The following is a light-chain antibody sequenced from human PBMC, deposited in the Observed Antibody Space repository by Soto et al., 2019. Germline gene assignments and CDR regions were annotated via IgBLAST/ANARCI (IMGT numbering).Light chain of an antibody. J-gene: IGKJ5*01. Sequence: DIQMTQSPSSVSASVGDRVTITCRASQGISNYLAWYQQKPGQVPKLLIYVASTLQSGVPSRFSGRESGTDFSLSISSLQPEDVATYYCQNYNSAPITFGQGTRLEIK. CDR3: QNYNSAPIT. CDR1: QGISNY. V-gene: IGKV1-27*01. CDR2: VAS.